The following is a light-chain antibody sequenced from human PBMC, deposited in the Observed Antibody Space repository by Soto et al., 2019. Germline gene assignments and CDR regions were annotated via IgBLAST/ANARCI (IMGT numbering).Light chain of an antibody. Sequence: NFMLTQSHSVSESPGKTVTISCTRSSGSIASNYVQWYQQRPGSAPTTVIYEDNQRPSGVPDRFSGSIDSSSNSASLTISGLKTEDEADYYCQSYDSSNHAVFGGGTQLTVL. CDR1: SGSIASNY. V-gene: IGLV6-57*04. J-gene: IGLJ7*01. CDR2: EDN. CDR3: QSYDSSNHAV.